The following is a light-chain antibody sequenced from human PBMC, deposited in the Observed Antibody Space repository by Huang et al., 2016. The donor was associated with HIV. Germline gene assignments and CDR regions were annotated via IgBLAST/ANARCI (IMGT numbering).Light chain of an antibody. J-gene: IGKJ4*01. V-gene: IGKV3-11*01. CDR1: QNINTH. Sequence: EIVLTQSPATLSFFPGQRVSLSCRASQNINTHLAWYQQRPGQPPMLLIHEASSTVPGVAARCSSNGSGTDFTLTISSLESEDFATYYCQQRVNGLTFGGGTKV. CDR2: EAS. CDR3: QQRVNGLT.